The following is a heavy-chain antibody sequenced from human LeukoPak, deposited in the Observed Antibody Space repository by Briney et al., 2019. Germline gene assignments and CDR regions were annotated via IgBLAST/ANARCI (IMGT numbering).Heavy chain of an antibody. D-gene: IGHD3/OR15-3a*01. Sequence: GASLRLSCAASGFTFSSYAMSWVRQAPGKGLEWVSTMSGSGGSTYYADSVKGRFTISRDNSRNTLYLQMNSLRAEDTAVYYCAKDGPTSTEYFQHWGQGTLVTVSS. J-gene: IGHJ1*01. V-gene: IGHV3-23*01. CDR1: GFTFSSYA. CDR3: AKDGPTSTEYFQH. CDR2: MSGSGGST.